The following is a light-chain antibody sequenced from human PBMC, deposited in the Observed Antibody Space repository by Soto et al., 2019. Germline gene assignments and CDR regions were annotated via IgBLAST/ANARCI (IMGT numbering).Light chain of an antibody. CDR1: SSDVGGYNY. Sequence: QSVLTQPPSASGSPGQSVTISCTGTSSDVGGYNYVSWYQQHPGKAPKLMIYEVTKRPSGVPDRFSGSKSGNTASLTVSGLQAEDEADYYCSSYAGTHNFGVFGTGTKVTVI. V-gene: IGLV2-8*01. J-gene: IGLJ1*01. CDR2: EVT. CDR3: SSYAGTHNFGV.